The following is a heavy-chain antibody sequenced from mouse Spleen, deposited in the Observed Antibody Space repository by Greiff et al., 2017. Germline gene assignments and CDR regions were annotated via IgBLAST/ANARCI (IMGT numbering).Heavy chain of an antibody. CDR2: IDPEDGDT. V-gene: IGHV14-1*01. CDR1: GFNIKDYY. CDR3: TFYGSSPPYAMDY. Sequence: DVQLQESGAELVRPGASVKLSCTASGFNIKDYYMHWVKQRPEQGLEWIGRIDPEDGDTEYAPKFQGKATMTADTSSNTAYLQLSSLTSEDTAVYYCTFYGSSPPYAMDYWGQGTSVTVSS. J-gene: IGHJ4*01. D-gene: IGHD1-1*01.